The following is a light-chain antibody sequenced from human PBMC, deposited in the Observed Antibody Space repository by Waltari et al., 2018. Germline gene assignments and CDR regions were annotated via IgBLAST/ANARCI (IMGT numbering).Light chain of an antibody. V-gene: IGKV3-20*01. Sequence: EIVLTQSPGTLSLSPGERVTLSCRASQTVSRSLAWYQQKPGQAPKRLIYGASTRATGIPDRFTGSGSGTDFSLTISSLEPEDFAIYFCQHYVRLPATFGQGTKVEIK. CDR2: GAS. CDR3: QHYVRLPAT. J-gene: IGKJ1*01. CDR1: QTVSRS.